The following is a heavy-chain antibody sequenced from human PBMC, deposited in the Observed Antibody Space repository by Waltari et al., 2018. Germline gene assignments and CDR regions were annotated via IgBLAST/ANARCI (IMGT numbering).Heavy chain of an antibody. J-gene: IGHJ5*02. CDR2: IYYSGST. CDR1: GGSISSGGYY. Sequence: QVQLQESGPGLVKPSQTLSLTCTVSGGSISSGGYYWTWIRQHPATGLEWIGYIYYSGSTYYNPSLKSRVTISVDTSKNQFSLKLSSVTAADTAVYYCARGLHYYGSGSYYLGPNWFDPWGQGTLVTVSS. CDR3: ARGLHYYGSGSYYLGPNWFDP. V-gene: IGHV4-31*03. D-gene: IGHD3-10*01.